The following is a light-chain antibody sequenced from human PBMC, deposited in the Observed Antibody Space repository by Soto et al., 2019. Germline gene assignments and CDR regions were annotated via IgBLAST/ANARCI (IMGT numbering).Light chain of an antibody. J-gene: IGLJ1*01. V-gene: IGLV1-40*01. CDR2: GNT. CDR3: QTYDSSLSGLYV. CDR1: SSNIGAGSD. Sequence: QSALTQPPSISVAPGQRVTFSCTGSSSNIGAGSDVHWYHQLPGTAPKLLIYGNTNRPSGVPDRFSGSKSGTSASLAIAGLQTEDEGDYYCQTYDSSLSGLYVFGTGTKVTVL.